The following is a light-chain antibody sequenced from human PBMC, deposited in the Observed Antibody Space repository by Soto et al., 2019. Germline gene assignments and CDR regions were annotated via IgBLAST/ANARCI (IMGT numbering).Light chain of an antibody. Sequence: QSALTQPRSVSASPGQSVTISCTGTSSNVGGYNYVSWYQQNPGKAPKLMIYDATKPPSGVPDRFSGSKSGNAASLTISGLQAEDEADYYCCSYAASYTLLFGGGTKVTVL. CDR3: CSYAASYTLL. CDR1: SSNVGGYNY. CDR2: DAT. J-gene: IGLJ2*01. V-gene: IGLV2-11*01.